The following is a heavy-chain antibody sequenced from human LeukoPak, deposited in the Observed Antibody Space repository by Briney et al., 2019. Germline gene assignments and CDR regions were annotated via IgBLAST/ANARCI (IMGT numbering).Heavy chain of an antibody. CDR3: ATMIRSGSYPWVWFDP. J-gene: IGHJ5*02. D-gene: IGHD1-26*01. CDR2: FDPEDGET. V-gene: IGHV1-24*01. Sequence: ASVKVSCKVSGYTLTELSMHWVRQAPGKGLEWMGGFDPEDGETIYAQKFQGRVTMTEDTSTDTAYMELSSLRSEDTAVYYCATMIRSGSYPWVWFDPWGQGTLVTVSS. CDR1: GYTLTELS.